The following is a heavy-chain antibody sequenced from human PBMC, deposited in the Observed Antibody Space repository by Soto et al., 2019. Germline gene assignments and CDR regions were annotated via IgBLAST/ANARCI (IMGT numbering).Heavy chain of an antibody. CDR2: VSNAGSST. Sequence: GGSLRLSCAASGFSFSDFGMYWVRQAPGKGLEWVAVVSNAGSSTFYVDSVKGRFTISRDNSKRTVYLQMNSLRAEDTAVYYCARVDWEYDSSGYYRYWGQGTLVTAPQ. CDR1: GFSFSDFG. V-gene: IGHV3-30*03. CDR3: ARVDWEYDSSGYYRY. J-gene: IGHJ4*02. D-gene: IGHD3-22*01.